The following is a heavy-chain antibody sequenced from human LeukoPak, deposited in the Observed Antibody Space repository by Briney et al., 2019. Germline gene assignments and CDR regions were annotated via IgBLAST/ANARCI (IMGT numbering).Heavy chain of an antibody. J-gene: IGHJ4*02. V-gene: IGHV3-7*01. Sequence: GGSLRLSCAASGFTFSSCWMSWVSEAQGKGLEWVANIKQDGSEKYYVDSVKGRFTISRDNAKNSLYLQMNSLRAEDTAVYYCARDKDDYVWGSYRPLDYWGQGTLVTVSS. CDR1: GFTFSSCW. D-gene: IGHD3-16*02. CDR2: IKQDGSEK. CDR3: ARDKDDYVWGSYRPLDY.